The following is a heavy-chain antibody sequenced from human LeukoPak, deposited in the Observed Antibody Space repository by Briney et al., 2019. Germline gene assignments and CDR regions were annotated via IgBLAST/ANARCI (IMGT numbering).Heavy chain of an antibody. CDR2: MREDGTEI. CDR3: AREWTDY. J-gene: IGHJ4*02. D-gene: IGHD3/OR15-3a*01. V-gene: IGHV3-7*01. CDR1: GFPFNVQT. Sequence: GSLRLSCAASGFPFNVQTMSWVRQAPGKGLDWVASMREDGTEIHYVDSVKGRFTISRDNAKNSLYLQMNSLRAEDTAVYYCAREWTDYWGQGTLVTVSS.